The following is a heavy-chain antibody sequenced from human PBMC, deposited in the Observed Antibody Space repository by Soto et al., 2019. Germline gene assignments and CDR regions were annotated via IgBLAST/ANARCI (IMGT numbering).Heavy chain of an antibody. Sequence: EVQLVESGGGLVQPGGSLRLSCAASGFTFSSYEMNWVRQAPGKGLEWVSYITGSGNTIDYADSVKGRFTISRDNAKNSMYLQMNSLRAEDTAVYYCARGGSYFDYWGQGTLVTVSS. CDR2: ITGSGNTI. J-gene: IGHJ4*02. CDR3: ARGGSYFDY. D-gene: IGHD1-26*01. V-gene: IGHV3-48*03. CDR1: GFTFSSYE.